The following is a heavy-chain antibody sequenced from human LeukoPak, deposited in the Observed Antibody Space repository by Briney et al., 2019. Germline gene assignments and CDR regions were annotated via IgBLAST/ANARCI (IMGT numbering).Heavy chain of an antibody. CDR2: ISAYNGNT. V-gene: IGHV1-18*01. Sequence: ASVKVSCKASGYTFTSYGISWVRQAPGQGLEWMGWISAYNGNTNYAQKLQGRVTMTTDTSTSTAYMELRSLRSDDTAVYYCARDPRRGYSYGTLDYWGQGTLVTVSS. D-gene: IGHD5-18*01. J-gene: IGHJ4*02. CDR3: ARDPRRGYSYGTLDY. CDR1: GYTFTSYG.